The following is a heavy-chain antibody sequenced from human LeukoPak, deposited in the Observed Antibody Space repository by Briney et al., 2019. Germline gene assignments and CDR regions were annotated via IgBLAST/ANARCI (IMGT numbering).Heavy chain of an antibody. V-gene: IGHV1-2*02. CDR2: INPNGGGT. CDR3: AAGLRDV. CDR1: GYTFTDYH. Sequence: ASVKVSCKASGYTFTDYHIHWVRQAPGQGLEWLGWINPNGGGTNYAREFQGRVTMTRDTSISTAYMELSRLTSDDTAVYYCAAGLRDVWGQGTTVTVSS. J-gene: IGHJ6*02.